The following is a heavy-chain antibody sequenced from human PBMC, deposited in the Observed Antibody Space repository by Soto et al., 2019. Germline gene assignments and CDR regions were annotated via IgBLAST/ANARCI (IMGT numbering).Heavy chain of an antibody. J-gene: IGHJ4*02. CDR1: GYTFTSYG. CDR3: ARDHYYDSSGSNQY. D-gene: IGHD3-22*01. CDR2: ISAYNGNT. Sequence: GASVKVSCKASGYTFTSYGISWVRQAPGQGLEWMGWISAYNGNTNYAQKLQGRVTMTTDTSTSTAYMELRSLRSDDTAVYYCARDHYYDSSGSNQYWGQGTLVTVSS. V-gene: IGHV1-18*01.